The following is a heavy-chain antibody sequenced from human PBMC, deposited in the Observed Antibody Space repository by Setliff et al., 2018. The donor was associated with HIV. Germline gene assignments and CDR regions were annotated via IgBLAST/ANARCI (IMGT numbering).Heavy chain of an antibody. Sequence: SETLSLTCTVSGGSISSHYWSWIRQPPGKGLEWIGSIYYSGSTNYNPSLKSRVTISVDASKNQFSLKLSSVTAADTAVYYCAREEGIVVVTATDAFDIWGQGTMVTVSS. D-gene: IGHD2-21*02. CDR3: AREEGIVVVTATDAFDI. CDR2: IYYSGST. CDR1: GGSISSHY. J-gene: IGHJ3*02. V-gene: IGHV4-59*11.